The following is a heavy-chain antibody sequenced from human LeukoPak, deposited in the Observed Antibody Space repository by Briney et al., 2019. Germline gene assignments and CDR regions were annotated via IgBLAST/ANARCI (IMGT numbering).Heavy chain of an antibody. CDR3: ARVSFIPAVNFGWWFDP. D-gene: IGHD6-13*01. CDR1: GGSISSYY. CDR2: IYYSGNT. Sequence: SETLSLTCTASGGSISSYYWAWIRQPPGKGLEWIGYIYYSGNTNYNPSLKSRVTISVDTSKNQFSLKLSSVTAADTAVYYCARVSFIPAVNFGWWFDPWGQGTLVTVSS. V-gene: IGHV4-59*01. J-gene: IGHJ5*02.